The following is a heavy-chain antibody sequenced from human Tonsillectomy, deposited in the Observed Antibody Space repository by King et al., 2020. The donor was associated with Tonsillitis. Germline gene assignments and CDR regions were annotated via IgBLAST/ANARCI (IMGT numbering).Heavy chain of an antibody. V-gene: IGHV3-30*03. Sequence: VQLVESGGGVVQPGRSLRLSCAASGFTFSTHGMHWVRQAPGKGLEWVAVISDDGSNKYYADSVKGRFTISRDNSKNTLYLQMNSLRARDTAVYYCATGGYWGQGTLVTVSS. CDR2: ISDDGSNK. CDR3: ATGGY. J-gene: IGHJ4*02. CDR1: GFTFSTHG. D-gene: IGHD1-14*01.